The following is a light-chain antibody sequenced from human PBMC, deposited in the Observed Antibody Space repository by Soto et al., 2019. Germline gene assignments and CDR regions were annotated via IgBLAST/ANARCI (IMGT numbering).Light chain of an antibody. J-gene: IGKJ1*01. Sequence: DIQMTQSPSTLPASVGDRVTITCRSSQSISSWLAWYQQKPGKVPKLLIYDASTLESGVPSRFSGSGSGTEFTLTISSLQPDDFATYYCQQYNSYWTFGQGTKVDIK. CDR3: QQYNSYWT. CDR1: QSISSW. CDR2: DAS. V-gene: IGKV1-5*01.